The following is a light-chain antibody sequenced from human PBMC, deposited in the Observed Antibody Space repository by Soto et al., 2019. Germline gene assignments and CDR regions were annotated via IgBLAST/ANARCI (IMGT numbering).Light chain of an antibody. Sequence: SCELTQAPSGSVSPGQTASITCSGDKLGDKYACWYQQKPGQSPVLVIYQDSKRPSGIPERFSGSNSGNTATLTISGTQAMDEADYYCQAWDSSTAWVFGTGTKLTVL. V-gene: IGLV3-1*01. CDR3: QAWDSSTAWV. CDR1: KLGDKY. CDR2: QDS. J-gene: IGLJ1*01.